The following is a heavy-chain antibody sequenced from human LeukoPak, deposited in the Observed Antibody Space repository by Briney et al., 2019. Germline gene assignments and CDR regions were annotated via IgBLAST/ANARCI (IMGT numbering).Heavy chain of an antibody. J-gene: IGHJ5*02. V-gene: IGHV4-59*08. D-gene: IGHD2-2*01. CDR2: IYDSGST. CDR3: ARSFLGYQRLSSNWFDP. Sequence: SETLSLTCTVSGGSISSYYWSWIRQPPGKGLEWIGYIYDSGSTNYNPSLKSRVTISVDTSKNQFSLKLSSVTAADTAVYYCARSFLGYQRLSSNWFDPWGQGTLVTVSS. CDR1: GGSISSYY.